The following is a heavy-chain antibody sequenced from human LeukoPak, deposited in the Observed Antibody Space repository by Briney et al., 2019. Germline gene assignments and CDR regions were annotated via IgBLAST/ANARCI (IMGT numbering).Heavy chain of an antibody. J-gene: IGHJ3*02. D-gene: IGHD6-13*01. CDR3: ARGIAAAPDRAFDI. Sequence: SETLSLTCAVYGGSFSGFYWSWIRQSPGKGLEWLGEINHSGNSNYNPSLQSQVIISVDKSKNQFSLNLSSVTAADTAVYYCARGIAAAPDRAFDIWGQGTMLTVSS. V-gene: IGHV4-34*01. CDR1: GGSFSGFY. CDR2: INHSGNS.